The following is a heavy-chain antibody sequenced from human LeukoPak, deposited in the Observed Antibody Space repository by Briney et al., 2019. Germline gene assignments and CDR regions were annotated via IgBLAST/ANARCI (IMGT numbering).Heavy chain of an antibody. V-gene: IGHV1-2*02. J-gene: IGHJ4*02. CDR2: INPNSGGT. Sequence: GSVTVSSKASGYTFTGYFLHWVRRAPGQGVEWMGWINPNSGGTYYTQRFQGRVTMTRDTSISTAYMELSSLRSDDTAVYYCARAQSLTAPAGTFANSWGQGTLVTVSS. CDR1: GYTFTGYF. CDR3: ARAQSLTAPAGTFANS. D-gene: IGHD6-13*01.